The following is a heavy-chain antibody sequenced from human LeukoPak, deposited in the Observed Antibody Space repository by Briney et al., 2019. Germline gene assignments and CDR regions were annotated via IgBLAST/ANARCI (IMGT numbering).Heavy chain of an antibody. CDR2: MNLDSGDT. V-gene: IGHV1-8*01. D-gene: IGHD2-2*01. CDR3: ATAKGGGIVVVRAAIRKRYWFDP. J-gene: IGHJ5*02. Sequence: ASVKVSSKASVYTFSSYNPYWVRHGTGQGLEWVGWMNLDSGDTDYAQKSRGRGTPTRDTSISTPCIVLSSAGSEETAVYYCATAKGGGIVVVRAAIRKRYWFDPWGQGTLVTVSS. CDR1: VYTFSSYN.